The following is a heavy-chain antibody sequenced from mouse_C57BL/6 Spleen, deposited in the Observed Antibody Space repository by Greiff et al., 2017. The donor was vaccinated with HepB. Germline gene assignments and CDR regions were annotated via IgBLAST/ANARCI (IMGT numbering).Heavy chain of an antibody. CDR2: IYPGDGDT. J-gene: IGHJ4*01. V-gene: IGHV1-82*01. Sequence: QVQLKQSGPELVKPGASVKISCKASGYAFSSSWMNWVKQRPGKGLEWIGRIYPGDGDTNYNGKFKGKATLTADKSSSTAYMQLSSLTSEDSAVYFCASRRLDAMDYWGQGTSVTVSS. CDR3: ASRRLDAMDY. D-gene: IGHD2-4*01. CDR1: GYAFSSSW.